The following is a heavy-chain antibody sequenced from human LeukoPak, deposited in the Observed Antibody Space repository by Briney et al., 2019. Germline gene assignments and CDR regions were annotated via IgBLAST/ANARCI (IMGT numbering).Heavy chain of an antibody. V-gene: IGHV4-34*01. Sequence: SETLSLTCAVYGGSFSGYYWSWIRQPPGKGLEWIGEINHSGSTNYNPSLKSRVTISVDTSKNQFSLKLSSVTAADTAVYYCARGLRYTYGHHANDYRGQGTLVTVSS. CDR1: GGSFSGYY. CDR3: ARGLRYTYGHHANDY. CDR2: INHSGST. D-gene: IGHD5-18*01. J-gene: IGHJ4*02.